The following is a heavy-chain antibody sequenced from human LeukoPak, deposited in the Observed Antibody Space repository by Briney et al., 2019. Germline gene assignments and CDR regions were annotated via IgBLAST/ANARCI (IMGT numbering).Heavy chain of an antibody. CDR2: FDPEDGET. CDR3: ARDGHGYSGYDFRYFDY. Sequence: VSVKVSCKVSGYTLTELSMHWVRQAPGKGLEWMGGFDPEDGETIYAQKFQGRVTITADKSTSTAYMELSSLTSEDTAVYYCARDGHGYSGYDFRYFDYWGQGTLVTVSS. V-gene: IGHV1-24*01. D-gene: IGHD5-12*01. CDR1: GYTLTELS. J-gene: IGHJ4*02.